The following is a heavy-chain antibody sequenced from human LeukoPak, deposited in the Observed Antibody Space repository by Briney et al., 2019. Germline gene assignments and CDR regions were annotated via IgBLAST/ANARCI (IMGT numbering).Heavy chain of an antibody. V-gene: IGHV1-3*01. D-gene: IGHD3-10*01. J-gene: IGHJ4*02. CDR3: ARDSGVNGLLWFGDFDY. CDR1: GYTFTIYA. Sequence: ASVKVSFKASGYTFTIYAMHWVRQAPGQRLEWMGWINAGNGNTKYSQKFQGRVTITRDTSASTAYMELSSLRSEDAAVYYCARDSGVNGLLWFGDFDYWGQGTLVTVSS. CDR2: INAGNGNT.